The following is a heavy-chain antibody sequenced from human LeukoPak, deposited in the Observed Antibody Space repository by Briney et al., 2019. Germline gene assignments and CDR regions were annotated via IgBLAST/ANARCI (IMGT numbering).Heavy chain of an antibody. V-gene: IGHV4-31*03. CDR3: ARAPLR. Sequence: SQTLSLTCTVAVDSMMSGGDYCSWIRQRPGKGLEWIGYIYKTGSTYYNPARKIRVTMSVDTSRNQFSLKGNSVTAADTGVYYCARAPLRWGQGTLVTVSS. CDR1: VDSMMSGGDY. CDR2: IYKTGST. J-gene: IGHJ4*02.